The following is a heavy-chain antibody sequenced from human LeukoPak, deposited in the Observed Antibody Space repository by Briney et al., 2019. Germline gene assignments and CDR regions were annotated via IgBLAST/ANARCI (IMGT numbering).Heavy chain of an antibody. CDR2: IYYSGST. D-gene: IGHD2-8*01. CDR3: ARHVPPPVNGMDY. Sequence: PSETLSLTCTVSGGSISSSYYYWGWIRQPPGKGLEWIGSIYYSGSTYYNPSLKSRVTISVDTSKNQFSLKIDSLTAADTAVYYCARHVPPPVNGMDYWGQGTLVAVSS. CDR1: GGSISSSYYY. V-gene: IGHV4-39*01. J-gene: IGHJ4*02.